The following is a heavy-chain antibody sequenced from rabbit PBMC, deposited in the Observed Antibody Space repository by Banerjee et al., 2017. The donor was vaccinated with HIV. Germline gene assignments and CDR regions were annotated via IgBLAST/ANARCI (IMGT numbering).Heavy chain of an antibody. CDR1: GFSFSSSYY. CDR3: ARDDVSSGGYLFDL. V-gene: IGHV1S45*01. D-gene: IGHD1-1*01. J-gene: IGHJ4*01. Sequence: QEQLQESGGDLVKPGASLTLTCTASGFSFSSSYYMCWVRQAPGKGLEWIACINTSSGSTVYATWAKGRFTISRTSSTTVTLQMTSLTAADTATYFCARDDVSSGGYLFDLRGPGTLVTVS. CDR2: INTSSGST.